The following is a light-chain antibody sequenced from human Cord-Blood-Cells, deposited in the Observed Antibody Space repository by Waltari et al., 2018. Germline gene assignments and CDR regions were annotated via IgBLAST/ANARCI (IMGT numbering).Light chain of an antibody. CDR2: EVS. CDR1: SSDVGSYNL. J-gene: IGLJ1*01. V-gene: IGLV2-8*01. Sequence: QSALTQPASVSGSPGQSITISCTGPSSDVGSYNLVSWYQQHPGKAPKLMIYEVSKRPSGVPDRFSGSKSGNTASLTVSGLQAEDEADYYCSSYAGSNNFVFGTGTKVTVL. CDR3: SSYAGSNNFV.